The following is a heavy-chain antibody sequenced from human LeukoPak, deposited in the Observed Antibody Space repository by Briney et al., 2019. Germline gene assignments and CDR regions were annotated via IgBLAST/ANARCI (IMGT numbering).Heavy chain of an antibody. CDR2: IHPNSGET. J-gene: IGHJ4*02. CDR3: AKDHTWGPEY. V-gene: IGHV1-2*02. D-gene: IGHD7-27*01. CDR1: GYSFTDHF. Sequence: ASVTVSFKASGYSFTDHFLHWLRQAPGQGLEWMGWIHPNSGETNYAQRFQGRVSLTRDTSISTAYMELSSLRSDDTAVYYCAKDHTWGPEYWGQGTLVSVSS.